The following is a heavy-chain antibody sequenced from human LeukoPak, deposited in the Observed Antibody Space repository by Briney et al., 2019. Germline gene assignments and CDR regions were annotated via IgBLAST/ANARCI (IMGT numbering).Heavy chain of an antibody. V-gene: IGHV3-23*01. CDR3: AKIYYGSGGFDY. CDR2: ISGSGGST. J-gene: IGHJ4*02. Sequence: PGGSLRLSCAASEFTFSGYAMNWVRQAPGKGLEWVSAISGSGGSTYYADSVKGRFTISRDNSKNTLYLQMDSLRAEDTAVYYCAKIYYGSGGFDYWGQGTLVTVSS. CDR1: EFTFSGYA. D-gene: IGHD3-10*01.